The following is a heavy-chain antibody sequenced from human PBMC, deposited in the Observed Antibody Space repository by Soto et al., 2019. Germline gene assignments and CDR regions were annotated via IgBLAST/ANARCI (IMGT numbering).Heavy chain of an antibody. CDR3: ASDRSYYYGMDV. J-gene: IGHJ6*02. V-gene: IGHV4-30-4*01. CDR2: IYYSGST. CDR1: GGSISSGDYY. Sequence: QVQLQESGPGLVKPSQTLSLTCTVSGGSISSGDYYWSWIRQPPGKGLEWIGYIYYSGSTYYNPSIKSRVTISVDTSKNQFSLKLSSVTDADTAVYYCASDRSYYYGMDVWGQGTTVTVSS.